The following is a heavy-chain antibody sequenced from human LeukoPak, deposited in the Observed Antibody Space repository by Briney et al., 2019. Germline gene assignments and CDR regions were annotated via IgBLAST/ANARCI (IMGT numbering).Heavy chain of an antibody. D-gene: IGHD1-26*01. Sequence: GGSLRLSCAASGFTFSSYAMTWIRQAPGQGLEWVSSITSTSSYIYYADSVKGRFTISRDNAENSLYLQMNSLRAEDTAVYYCARDPYSGSYGDYYYYNMDVWGKGTTVTISS. CDR3: ARDPYSGSYGDYYYYNMDV. CDR1: GFTFSSYA. CDR2: ITSTSSYI. J-gene: IGHJ6*03. V-gene: IGHV3-21*01.